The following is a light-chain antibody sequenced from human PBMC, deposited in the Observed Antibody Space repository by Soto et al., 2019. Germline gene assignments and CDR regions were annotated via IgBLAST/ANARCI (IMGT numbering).Light chain of an antibody. J-gene: IGKJ1*01. CDR2: KAS. Sequence: QITQSPSTLSGSVGDRVTITCRASQTISSWLAWYQQKPGKAPKLLIYKASTLKSGVPSRLSGSGSGTEFTLTISSLQPDDFATYYCQQYNSYSEAFGQGTKVDI. V-gene: IGKV1-5*03. CDR3: QQYNSYSEA. CDR1: QTISSW.